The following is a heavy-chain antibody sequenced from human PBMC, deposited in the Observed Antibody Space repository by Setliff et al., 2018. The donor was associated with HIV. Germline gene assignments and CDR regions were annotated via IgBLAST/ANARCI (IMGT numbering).Heavy chain of an antibody. D-gene: IGHD4-17*01. CDR3: ARFEVTTVTTRDY. CDR2: ISDSGTT. Sequence: PSETLSLTCTVSGGSISPYYWSWIRQPPGKGLEWIAWISDSGTTNYNPSLKSRVTLSVDTSKNQFSLSLTSVTGADTAVYYRARFEVTTVTTRDYWGQGTLVTVSS. V-gene: IGHV4-59*01. J-gene: IGHJ4*02. CDR1: GGSISPYY.